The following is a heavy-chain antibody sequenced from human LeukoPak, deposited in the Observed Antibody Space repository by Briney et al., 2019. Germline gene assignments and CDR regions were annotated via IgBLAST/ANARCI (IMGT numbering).Heavy chain of an antibody. CDR2: INPTGGST. J-gene: IGHJ4*02. Sequence: ASVKVSCKASGYTFTSYYTYWLRQAPGQGFEWMGIINPTGGSTSYAQKFQGRVTMTRDMSTSTVYMELSSLRSEDTAVYYCARGGFRGIPKDYWGQGTLVTVSS. D-gene: IGHD3-10*01. CDR1: GYTFTSYY. CDR3: ARGGFRGIPKDY. V-gene: IGHV1-46*01.